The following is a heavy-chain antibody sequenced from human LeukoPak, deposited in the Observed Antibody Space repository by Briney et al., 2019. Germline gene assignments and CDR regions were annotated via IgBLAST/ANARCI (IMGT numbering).Heavy chain of an antibody. J-gene: IGHJ3*02. V-gene: IGHV4-4*09. CDR3: ARQGISGARSYYYDSWGAFDI. CDR1: RGSISIYI. Sequence: SGSPSHSRAHSRGSISIYIWSWIRQPPGKGREWIGYMYTSGSTNNNTSLKSRVTISVDTSNNHYSLKLSSVTAAGTAVYYCARQGISGARSYYYDSWGAFDIWGQGTMVTVSS. D-gene: IGHD3-22*01. CDR2: MYTSGST.